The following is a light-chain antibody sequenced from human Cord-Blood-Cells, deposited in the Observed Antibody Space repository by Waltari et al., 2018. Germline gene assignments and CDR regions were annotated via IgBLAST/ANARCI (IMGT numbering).Light chain of an antibody. CDR2: RNN. V-gene: IGLV1-47*01. CDR3: AAWDDSLSGYV. CDR1: SSNIGSNY. J-gene: IGLJ1*01. Sequence: QSVLTQPPSASGTPGQRVTISCSGSSSNIGSNYVSWNQQLPGTAPKLLIYRNNQRPSGFPGGFSGSKSGTSASLAISGLRSEDEADYYCAAWDDSLSGYVFGTGTKVTVL.